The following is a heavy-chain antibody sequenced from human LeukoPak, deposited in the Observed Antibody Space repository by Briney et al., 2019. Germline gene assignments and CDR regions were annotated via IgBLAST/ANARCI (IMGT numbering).Heavy chain of an antibody. D-gene: IGHD5-12*01. Sequence: PGRSLRLSCAASGFTFSSYAMHWVRQAPGKGLEWVAVISYDGSNKYYADSVKGRFTISRDNSKNTLYLQMNSLRAEDTAVYYCARDTRPGYSGYDLDYWGQGTLVTVSS. CDR2: ISYDGSNK. J-gene: IGHJ4*02. V-gene: IGHV3-30*04. CDR3: ARDTRPGYSGYDLDY. CDR1: GFTFSSYA.